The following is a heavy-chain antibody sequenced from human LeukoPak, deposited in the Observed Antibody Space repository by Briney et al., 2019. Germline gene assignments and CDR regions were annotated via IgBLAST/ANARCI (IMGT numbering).Heavy chain of an antibody. CDR3: AKGRSDLDYMDV. Sequence: GGSLRLSCAAFGFTFDDYTMHWVRQAPGKGLEWVSLISWDGGSTYYADSVKGRFTISRDNSKNSLYLQMNSLRTEDTALYYCAKGRSDLDYMDVWGKGTTVTVSS. V-gene: IGHV3-43*01. CDR2: ISWDGGST. J-gene: IGHJ6*03. CDR1: GFTFDDYT. D-gene: IGHD4-17*01.